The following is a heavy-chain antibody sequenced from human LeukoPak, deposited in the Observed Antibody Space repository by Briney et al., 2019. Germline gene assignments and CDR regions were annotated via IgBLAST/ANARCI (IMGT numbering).Heavy chain of an antibody. J-gene: IGHJ4*02. CDR3: ARAQWPDY. CDR2: ISYDGSNK. D-gene: IGHD6-19*01. CDR1: GFTFSSYG. V-gene: IGHV3-30*03. Sequence: HPGRSLRLSCAASGFTFSSYGMHWVRQAPGKGLEWVAVISYDGSNKYYADSVKGRFTISRDNSRNTLYLQMNSLRAEDTAVYYCARAQWPDYWGQGTLVTVSS.